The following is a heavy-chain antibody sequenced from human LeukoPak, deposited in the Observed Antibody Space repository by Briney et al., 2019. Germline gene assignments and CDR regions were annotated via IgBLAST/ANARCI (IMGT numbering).Heavy chain of an antibody. CDR3: ARGDYYDSSGYYYGLDY. CDR2: IIPIFGTA. Sequence: ASVKVSCKASGGIFSSYAISWVRQAPGQGLEWMGGIIPIFGTANYAQKFQGRVTITADESTTTAYMELSSLRSEDTAVYYCARGDYYDSSGYYYGLDYWGQGTLVTVSS. J-gene: IGHJ4*02. D-gene: IGHD3-22*01. V-gene: IGHV1-69*13. CDR1: GGIFSSYA.